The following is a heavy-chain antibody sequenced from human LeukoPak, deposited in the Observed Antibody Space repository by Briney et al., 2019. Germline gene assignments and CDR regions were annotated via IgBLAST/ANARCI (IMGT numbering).Heavy chain of an antibody. D-gene: IGHD5/OR15-5a*01. V-gene: IGHV4-59*08. CDR3: ARRSTAFDAFDI. Sequence: SETLSITCTVSGGSVSSYYWSWIRQPPGKGLEWIGYIYYSGSTNYNPSLKSRVTISVDTSKNQFSLKLSSVTAADTAVYYCARRSTAFDAFDIWGQGTMVTVSS. CDR1: GGSVSSYY. CDR2: IYYSGST. J-gene: IGHJ3*02.